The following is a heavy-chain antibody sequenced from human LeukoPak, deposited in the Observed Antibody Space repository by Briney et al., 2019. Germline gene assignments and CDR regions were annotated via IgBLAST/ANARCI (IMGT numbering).Heavy chain of an antibody. CDR3: ARVRGRWNRFDY. Sequence: SETVSLTCAVYGGSFSGYYWSWIRQPPGKGLEWIGEINHSGSTNYNPSLKSRVTISVDTSKNQFSLKLSSVTAADTAVYYCARVRGRWNRFDYWGQGTLVTVSS. D-gene: IGHD5-24*01. V-gene: IGHV4-34*01. J-gene: IGHJ4*02. CDR2: INHSGST. CDR1: GGSFSGYY.